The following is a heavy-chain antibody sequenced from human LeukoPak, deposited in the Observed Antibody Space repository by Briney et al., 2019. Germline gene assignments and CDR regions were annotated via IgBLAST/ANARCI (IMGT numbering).Heavy chain of an antibody. J-gene: IGHJ4*02. CDR3: AKGGKWDVTPFDY. CDR1: GFTFTDYI. D-gene: IGHD1-26*01. V-gene: IGHV3-30-3*01. CDR2: ISYDGTIE. Sequence: PGGSLRLSCVASGFTFTDYIMHWVRQAPGKGLEWVTVISYDGTIEYYADSVKGRFTISRDNSKNTLYLQVNSLRAEDTAVYYCAKGGKWDVTPFDYWGQGTLVTVSS.